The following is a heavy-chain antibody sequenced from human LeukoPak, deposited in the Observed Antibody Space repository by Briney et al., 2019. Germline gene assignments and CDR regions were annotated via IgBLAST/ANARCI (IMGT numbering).Heavy chain of an antibody. CDR1: GFTFSSYA. V-gene: IGHV3-23*01. J-gene: IGHJ4*02. Sequence: GGSLRLSCAASGFTFSSYAMSWIRQAPGKGLEWVSTITTSDGNTYYADSVKGRFTVSRDNSKNTLFLQMNSLRAEDTAVYYCAKDGGLWVSAHWGDSWGRGTLVTVSS. CDR3: AKDGGLWVSAHWGDS. CDR2: ITTSDGNT. D-gene: IGHD7-27*01.